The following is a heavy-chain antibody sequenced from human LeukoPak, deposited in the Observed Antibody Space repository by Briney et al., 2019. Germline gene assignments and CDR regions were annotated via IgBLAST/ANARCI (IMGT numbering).Heavy chain of an antibody. CDR2: ISGNGDST. V-gene: IGHV3-23*01. D-gene: IGHD2-15*01. CDR3: AKDGGGRRGGFDH. J-gene: IGHJ4*02. Sequence: PGGSLGLSCAASGFSFSSYALSWVRQAPGKGLEWVSGISGNGDSTFYADSVKGRFTISRDNSKNTLYLQTSSLRGEDTAGYYCAKDGGGRRGGFDHWGQGTLVIVSS. CDR1: GFSFSSYA.